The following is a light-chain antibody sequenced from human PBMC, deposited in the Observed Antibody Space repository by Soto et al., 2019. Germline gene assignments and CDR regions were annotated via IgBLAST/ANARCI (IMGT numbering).Light chain of an antibody. V-gene: IGKV3-11*01. CDR3: QQRHMWPIT. CDR2: DAY. Sequence: EVVLTQSPVTLSLSPGERATLSSRASQSFRGLLAWYQQKPGQAPRLLIYDAYNRATGIPHRFSGSGSGTDLTLTISSLEPEDSAVYYCQQRHMWPITCGQGTRLEIK. CDR1: QSFRGL. J-gene: IGKJ5*01.